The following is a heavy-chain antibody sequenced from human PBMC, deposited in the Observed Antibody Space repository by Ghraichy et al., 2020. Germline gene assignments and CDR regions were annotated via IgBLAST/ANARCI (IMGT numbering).Heavy chain of an antibody. V-gene: IGHV3-20*04. Sequence: LSLTCAASGFTFDDHGMSWVRLTPTKGLEWVSGINGNGDTTGYADSVKGRFTISRDDVENSMYLQMNSLRAEDTAVYYCATNGPTCGYYGAFEIWGHGTMVTVSS. CDR1: GFTFDDHG. J-gene: IGHJ3*02. D-gene: IGHD3-22*01. CDR2: INGNGDTT. CDR3: ATNGPTCGYYGAFEI.